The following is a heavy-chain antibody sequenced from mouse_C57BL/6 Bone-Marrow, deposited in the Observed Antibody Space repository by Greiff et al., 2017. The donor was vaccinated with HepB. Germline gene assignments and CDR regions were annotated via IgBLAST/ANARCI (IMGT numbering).Heavy chain of an antibody. Sequence: EVQLVESGPGLVKPSQSLSFTCSVTGYSITSGYYWNWIRQFPGNKLEWMGYISYNGSNNYNPSLKNRISITRDTSKNQYFLKLNSVTTEDTAAYYCARDYYVSSYGYFDVWGTGTTVTVSS. CDR2: ISYNGSN. CDR3: ARDYYVSSYGYFDV. D-gene: IGHD1-1*01. V-gene: IGHV3-6*01. J-gene: IGHJ1*03. CDR1: GYSITSGYY.